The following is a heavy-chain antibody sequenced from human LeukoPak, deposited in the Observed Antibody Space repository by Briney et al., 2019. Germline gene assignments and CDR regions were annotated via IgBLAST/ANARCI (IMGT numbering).Heavy chain of an antibody. CDR3: AKGGGWTWYYYDSSGLALFDY. CDR1: GFTVSSNY. Sequence: PGGSLRLSCAASGFTVSSNYMSWVRQAPGKGLEWVSVIYSGGSTYYADSVKGRFTISRDNSKNTLYLQMNSLRAEDTAVYYCAKGGGWTWYYYDSSGLALFDYWGQGTLVTVSS. CDR2: IYSGGST. D-gene: IGHD3-22*01. V-gene: IGHV3-53*01. J-gene: IGHJ4*02.